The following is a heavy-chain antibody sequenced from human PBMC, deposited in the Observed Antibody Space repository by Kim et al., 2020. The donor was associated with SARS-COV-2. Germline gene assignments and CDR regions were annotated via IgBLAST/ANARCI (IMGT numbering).Heavy chain of an antibody. CDR3: AREIAVAGTGGEGDFDY. D-gene: IGHD6-19*01. CDR1: GYTFTSYY. CDR2: INPSGGST. V-gene: IGHV1-46*01. Sequence: ASVKVSCKASGYTFTSYYMHWVRQAPGQGLEWMGIINPSGGSTSYAQKFQGRVTMTRDTSTSTVYMELSSLRSEDTAVYYCAREIAVAGTGGEGDFDYWGQGTLVTVSS. J-gene: IGHJ4*02.